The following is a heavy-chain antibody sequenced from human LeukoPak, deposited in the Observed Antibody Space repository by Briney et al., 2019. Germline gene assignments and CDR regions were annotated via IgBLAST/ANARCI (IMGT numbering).Heavy chain of an antibody. CDR1: GGSISSYY. Sequence: PSETLSLTCTVSGGSISSYYWSWIRQPPGKGLEWIGYIYYSGSTNYNPSLKSRVTISVDTSKNQFSLKLSSVTAADTAVYYCARNVVPAAIRYYYYGMDVWGQGTTVTVSS. V-gene: IGHV4-59*12. D-gene: IGHD2-2*02. J-gene: IGHJ6*02. CDR2: IYYSGST. CDR3: ARNVVPAAIRYYYYGMDV.